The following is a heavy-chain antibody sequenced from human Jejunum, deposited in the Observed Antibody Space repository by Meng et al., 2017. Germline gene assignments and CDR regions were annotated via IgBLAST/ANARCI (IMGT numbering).Heavy chain of an antibody. CDR2: ISSGGNT. CDR1: GGSITTTSSGYF. J-gene: IGHJ4*02. D-gene: IGHD2-2*01. Sequence: QLQLQESGPGTVKPSEPLSPICTVSGGSITTTSSGYFWGWIRQPSGKGLEWIGTISSGGNTYYNPSLQSRVTISRDTSKNQLSLKLTSVTAADTAVYYCVRGEFAMLARFDFWGQGILVTVSS. V-gene: IGHV4-39*07. CDR3: VRGEFAMLARFDF.